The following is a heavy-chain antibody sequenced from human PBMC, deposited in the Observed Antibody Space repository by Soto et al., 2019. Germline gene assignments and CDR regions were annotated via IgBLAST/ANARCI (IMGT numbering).Heavy chain of an antibody. CDR1: GFTFSSYS. CDR3: SKDRPHSKYSGYDSEGFDY. J-gene: IGHJ4*02. V-gene: IGHV3-48*01. Sequence: GGSLRLSCAASGFTFSSYSKNWVRQAPGKGLEWVSYISSSSSTIYYADSVKGRFTISRDNAKNTLYLQMNSLRAEDTAVYYCSKDRPHSKYSGYDSEGFDYWGQGTLVTVSS. D-gene: IGHD5-12*01. CDR2: ISSSSSTI.